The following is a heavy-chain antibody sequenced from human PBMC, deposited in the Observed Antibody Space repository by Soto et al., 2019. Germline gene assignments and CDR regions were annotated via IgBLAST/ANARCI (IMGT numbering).Heavy chain of an antibody. CDR1: GGSISSGDYY. D-gene: IGHD3-10*01. Sequence: SETLSLTCTVSGGSISSGDYYWSWIRQPPGKGLEWIGYIYYSGSTYYNPSLKSRVTISVDTSKNQFSLKLSSVTAADTAVYYCARVAYYYGSGSSLLAIYYFDYWGQGTLVPVSS. CDR3: ARVAYYYGSGSSLLAIYYFDY. V-gene: IGHV4-30-4*01. J-gene: IGHJ4*02. CDR2: IYYSGST.